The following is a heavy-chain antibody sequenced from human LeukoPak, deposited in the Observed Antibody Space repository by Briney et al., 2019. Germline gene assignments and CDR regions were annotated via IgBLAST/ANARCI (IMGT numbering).Heavy chain of an antibody. CDR3: ITDWEGGSGSYYKFDY. J-gene: IGHJ4*02. CDR2: IKSKPDGGAT. CDR1: GFTFSNAW. V-gene: IGHV3-15*01. Sequence: GGSLRLSCAASGFTFSNAWMSWVRQAPGKGLEWVGRIKSKPDGGATDYAAPVKGRFSISRDDSKHTLYMQMNSLKTEDTAVYYCITDWEGGSGSYYKFDYWGQGTLVTVSS. D-gene: IGHD3-10*01.